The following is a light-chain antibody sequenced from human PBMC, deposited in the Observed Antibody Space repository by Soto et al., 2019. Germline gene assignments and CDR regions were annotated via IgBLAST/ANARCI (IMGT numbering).Light chain of an antibody. CDR1: RSNVANNA. CDR3: ASLADSLNGPV. Sequence: QSVLTQPPSVSEAPRQRVTISCSGSRSNVANNAVNWYQQLPGKAPKLLIYYDDLLPSGVSDRFSGSNSGTSASLAISGLQSEDEPYYYCASLADSLNGPVFGGGTKRTFL. V-gene: IGLV1-36*01. J-gene: IGLJ2*01. CDR2: YDD.